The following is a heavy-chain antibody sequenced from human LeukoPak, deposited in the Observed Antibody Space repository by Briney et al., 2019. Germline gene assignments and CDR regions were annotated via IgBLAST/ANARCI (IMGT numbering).Heavy chain of an antibody. Sequence: SETLSLTCAVSGASITNGAYCWSWIRQPAGKGLEWIGRIDTSGNTNYKPSLKSRVTMSVDTSKNQFSLKLSSVTAADTAVYYCARVSSSWYQDWYFDLWGRGTLVTVSS. J-gene: IGHJ2*01. V-gene: IGHV4-61*02. D-gene: IGHD6-13*01. CDR1: GASITNGAYC. CDR2: IDTSGNT. CDR3: ARVSSSWYQDWYFDL.